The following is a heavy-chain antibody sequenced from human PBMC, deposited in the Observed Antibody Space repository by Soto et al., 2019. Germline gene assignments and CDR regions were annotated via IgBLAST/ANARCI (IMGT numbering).Heavy chain of an antibody. CDR3: AKAGLRYFDWANYYYYGLDV. V-gene: IGHV3-23*01. J-gene: IGHJ6*02. Sequence: PGGSLRFSCAASGFTVSSYAMSWVRQAPGKGLEWVSAISGSGGSTYYADSVKGRFTISRDNSKNTLYLQMNSLRAEDTAVYYCAKAGLRYFDWANYYYYGLDVWGQGTTVNVSS. CDR1: GFTVSSYA. CDR2: ISGSGGST. D-gene: IGHD3-9*01.